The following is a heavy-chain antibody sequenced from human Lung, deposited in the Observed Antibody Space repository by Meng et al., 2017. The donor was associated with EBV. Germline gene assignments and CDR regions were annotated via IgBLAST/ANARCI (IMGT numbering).Heavy chain of an antibody. V-gene: IGHV4-34*02. CDR1: GGWFGGYL. Sequence: QAWGAGLLRSSETLSLGCAFAGGWFGGYLWGWIRQSPERGLEWIGEINLSGHTNYNPSLKSRVTISVDTSKNQFSLNLSSVTAADTAVYYCARGRQIGWQGGDFAYWSQGTLVTVSS. J-gene: IGHJ4*02. CDR3: ARGRQIGWQGGDFAY. CDR2: INLSGHT. D-gene: IGHD2-15*01.